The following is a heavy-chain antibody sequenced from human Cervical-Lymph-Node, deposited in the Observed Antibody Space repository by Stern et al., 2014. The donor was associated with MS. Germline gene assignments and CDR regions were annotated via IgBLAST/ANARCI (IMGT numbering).Heavy chain of an antibody. CDR3: AREVITRVQSDAFDI. V-gene: IGHV4-30-4*01. CDR1: GDSITSDNYF. D-gene: IGHD1-20*01. Sequence: MQLVESGPGLVKPSQTLSLTCTVSGDSITSDNYFWSWLRQSPGKGLEWIGYIYYSGSAYYNPSPNTRVTMSVDTSKNQFSLKVNSVTAADTAVYYCAREVITRVQSDAFDIWGQGTLVTVSS. J-gene: IGHJ3*02. CDR2: IYYSGSA.